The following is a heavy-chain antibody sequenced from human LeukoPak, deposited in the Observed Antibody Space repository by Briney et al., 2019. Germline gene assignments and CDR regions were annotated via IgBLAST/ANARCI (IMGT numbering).Heavy chain of an antibody. CDR2: IIPILSIA. CDR3: ARGGGDGYNFIDY. D-gene: IGHD5-24*01. J-gene: IGHJ4*02. CDR1: GGTFSNYG. Sequence: SVKVSCKASGGTFSNYGISWVRQAPGQGLEWMGRIIPILSIAKYAQKFQGRVTITADKSTSTGYMELNSLRSEDTAVYYCARGGGDGYNFIDYWGQGTLVTVSS. V-gene: IGHV1-69*04.